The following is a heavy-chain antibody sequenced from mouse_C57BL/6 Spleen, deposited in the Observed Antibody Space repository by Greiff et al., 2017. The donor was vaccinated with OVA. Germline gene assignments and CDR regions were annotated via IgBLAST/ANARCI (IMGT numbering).Heavy chain of an antibody. CDR2: IDPETGGT. CDR1: GYTFTDYE. D-gene: IGHD2-3*01. V-gene: IGHV1-15*01. J-gene: IGHJ3*01. CDR3: TILDGYYVWFAY. Sequence: QVQLQQSGAELVRPGASVTLSCKASGYTFTDYEMHWVKQTPVHGLEWIGAIDPETGGTAYNQKFKGKAILTADKSSSTAYMELRSLTSEDSAVYYCTILDGYYVWFAYWGQGTLVTVSA.